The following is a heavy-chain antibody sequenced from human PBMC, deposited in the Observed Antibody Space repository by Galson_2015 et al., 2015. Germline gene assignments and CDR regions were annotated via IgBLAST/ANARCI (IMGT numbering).Heavy chain of an antibody. CDR1: DFTVSPTY. J-gene: IGHJ3*02. CDR3: ASSVYGDLHRGAYDI. D-gene: IGHD4-17*01. V-gene: IGHV3-53*01. CDR2: LRTGGAA. Sequence: SLRLSCAASDFTVSPTYTSWVRQAPGTGLEWVYSLRTGGAASYAVSVRGRFSISRDTSDNTLHLQMTSLRAEDTALYYCASSVYGDLHRGAYDIWGRGIVVTVSS.